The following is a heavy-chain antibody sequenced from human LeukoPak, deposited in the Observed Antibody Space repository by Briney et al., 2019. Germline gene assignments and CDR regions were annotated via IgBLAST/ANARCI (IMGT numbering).Heavy chain of an antibody. D-gene: IGHD3-22*01. CDR1: GFTFSSYA. CDR2: ISGSGGST. V-gene: IGHV3-23*01. CDR3: AKFDSSNWAYFDY. Sequence: GGSLRLSCAASGFTFSSYAMNWLRQAPGKGLEWVSVISGSGGSTYYADSVKGRFTISRDNSKNTLYLQMYSLRAEDTAVYYCAKFDSSNWAYFDYWGQGTLVTVSS. J-gene: IGHJ4*02.